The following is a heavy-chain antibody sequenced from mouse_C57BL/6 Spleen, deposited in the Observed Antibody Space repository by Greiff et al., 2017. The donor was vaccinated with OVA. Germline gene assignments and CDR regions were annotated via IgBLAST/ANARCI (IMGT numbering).Heavy chain of an antibody. CDR3: ARHPLVDSSGEFAY. CDR2: IDPNSGGT. CDR1: GYTFTSYW. V-gene: IGHV1-72*01. Sequence: VKLQQPGAELVKPGASVKLSCKASGYTFTSYWMHWVKQRPGRGLEWIGRIDPNSGGTKYNEKFKSKATLTVDKPSSTAYMQLSSLTSEDSEVYYCARHPLVDSSGEFAYWGQGTLVTVSA. J-gene: IGHJ3*01. D-gene: IGHD3-2*02.